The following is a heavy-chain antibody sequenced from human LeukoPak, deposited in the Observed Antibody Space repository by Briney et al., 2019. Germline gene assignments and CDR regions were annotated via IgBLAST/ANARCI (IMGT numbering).Heavy chain of an antibody. V-gene: IGHV4-34*01. D-gene: IGHD1-7*01. Sequence: PSETLSLTCAVYGGSFSGYYWSWIRQPPGKGLEWIGGINHSGSTNYNPPLKSRVTISVDTSKNQFSLKLSSVTAADTAVYYCASLNWNYAEYFQHWGQGTLVTVSS. CDR2: INHSGST. J-gene: IGHJ1*01. CDR3: ASLNWNYAEYFQH. CDR1: GGSFSGYY.